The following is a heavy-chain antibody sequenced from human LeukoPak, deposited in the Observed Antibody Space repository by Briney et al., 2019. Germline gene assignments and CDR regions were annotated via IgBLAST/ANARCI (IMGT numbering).Heavy chain of an antibody. CDR3: AMRLPGRGWFDY. D-gene: IGHD2-15*01. Sequence: QPGGSLRLSCAASGFTFSNYAMTWVRQAPGKGLEWVSAINENGGDDTYYADSVKGRFTISRDNSKNTLYLQMNSLRAEDTAVYYCAMRLPGRGWFDYRGQGTLVTVSS. V-gene: IGHV3-23*01. CDR1: GFTFSNYA. CDR2: INENGGDDT. J-gene: IGHJ5*01.